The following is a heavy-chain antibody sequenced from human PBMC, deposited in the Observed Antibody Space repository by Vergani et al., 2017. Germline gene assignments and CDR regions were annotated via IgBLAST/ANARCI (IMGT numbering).Heavy chain of an antibody. CDR2: ITPFNGNT. CDR3: ALAESSTSCINSVCITPETGSWFDP. V-gene: IGHV1-45*02. D-gene: IGHD2-2*01. CDR1: GYTFTYRY. Sequence: QMQLVQSGAEVKKTGSSVKVSCKASGYTFTYRYLHWVRQAPGQALEWMGWITPFNGNTNYAQKFQDRVTITRDRSMSTAYMGLSSLRSDDTVMYYCALAESSTSCINSVCITPETGSWFDPWGQGTLVTVSS. J-gene: IGHJ5*02.